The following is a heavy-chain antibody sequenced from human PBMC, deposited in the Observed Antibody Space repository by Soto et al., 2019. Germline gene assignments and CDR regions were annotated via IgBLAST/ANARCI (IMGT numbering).Heavy chain of an antibody. D-gene: IGHD1-1*01. CDR1: GGSISEKY. CDR3: VRDGTKTLRDWFDP. Sequence: PSETLSLTCIVSGGSISEKYWNWVRQPPGKGLEWIGLIFANGHTDYNPSLKSRVTMSVDASKNQFSLRLTSMTAADTAVYYCVRDGTKTLRDWFDPWGQGISVTVSS. CDR2: IFANGHT. V-gene: IGHV4-4*07. J-gene: IGHJ5*02.